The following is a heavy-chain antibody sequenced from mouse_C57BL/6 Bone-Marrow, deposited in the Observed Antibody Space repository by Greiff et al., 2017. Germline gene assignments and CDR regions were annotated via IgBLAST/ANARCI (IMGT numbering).Heavy chain of an antibody. V-gene: IGHV8-8*01. CDR1: GFSLSTFGMG. CDR3: ARFDDGYYDGDY. J-gene: IGHJ2*01. D-gene: IGHD2-3*01. CDR2: IWWGDDK. Sequence: QVTLKVSGPGILQPSQTLSLTCSFSGFSLSTFGMGVGWIRQPSGKGLVWLAHIWWGDDKYYNPALKSRHTISKDNSKHRVFLKIANVDTAETATDYCARFDDGYYDGDYWGQGKTLTVSS.